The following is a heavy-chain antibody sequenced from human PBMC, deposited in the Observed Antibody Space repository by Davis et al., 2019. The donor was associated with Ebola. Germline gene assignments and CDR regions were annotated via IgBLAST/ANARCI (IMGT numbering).Heavy chain of an antibody. V-gene: IGHV3-7*04. Sequence: GESLKISCAASGFTFSSYWMSWVXHAPRIXXAXXSNIKQDGSEKYYVDSVKGRFTISRDNAKNSLYLQMNSLRAEDTAVYYCARGSYGYWGQGTLVTVSS. CDR2: IKQDGSEK. CDR1: GFTFSSYW. D-gene: IGHD2-15*01. CDR3: ARGSYGY. J-gene: IGHJ4*02.